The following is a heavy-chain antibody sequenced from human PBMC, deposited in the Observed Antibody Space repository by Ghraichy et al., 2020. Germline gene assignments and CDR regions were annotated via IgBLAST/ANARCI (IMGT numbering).Heavy chain of an antibody. CDR1: GGSISSYY. V-gene: IGHV4-59*01. CDR3: ARGITIFGVVGDYFDY. Sequence: SETLSLTCTVSGGSISSYYWSWIRQPPGKGLEWIGYIYYSGSTNYNPSLKSRVTISVDTSKNQFSLKLSSVTAADTAVYYCARGITIFGVVGDYFDYWGQGTLVTVSS. J-gene: IGHJ4*02. D-gene: IGHD3-3*01. CDR2: IYYSGST.